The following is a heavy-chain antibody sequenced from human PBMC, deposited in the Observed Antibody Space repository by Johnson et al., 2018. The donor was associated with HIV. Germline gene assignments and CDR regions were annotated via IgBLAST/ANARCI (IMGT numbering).Heavy chain of an antibody. Sequence: VQLVESGGGVVQPGGSLRLSCAASGFTFSSYDMHWVRQATGKGLEWVSAIGTAGDTYYTDSVKGRFTISRDNAKNTLYLQMNSLRAEDTAVYYCARERRPWGPDAFDIWGQGTMVTVSS. CDR2: IGTAGDT. CDR3: ARERRPWGPDAFDI. V-gene: IGHV3-13*01. D-gene: IGHD3-16*01. J-gene: IGHJ3*02. CDR1: GFTFSSYD.